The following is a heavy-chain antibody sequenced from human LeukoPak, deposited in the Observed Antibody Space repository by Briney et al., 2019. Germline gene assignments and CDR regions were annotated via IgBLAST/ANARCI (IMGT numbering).Heavy chain of an antibody. V-gene: IGHV3-48*03. J-gene: IGHJ5*02. CDR1: GFHLSTYE. Sequence: PGGSLRLSCAASGFHLSTYEMNWVRQAPGKGLEWIADITISGHTKNYADSVKGRFTISRDNARTSLYLQMNSLRVEDTGVYSSARGDPHADLWGQGTLVSVSS. CDR3: ARGDPHADL. CDR2: ITISGHTK.